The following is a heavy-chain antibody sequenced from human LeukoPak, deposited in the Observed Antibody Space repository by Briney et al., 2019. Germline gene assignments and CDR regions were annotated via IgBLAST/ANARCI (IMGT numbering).Heavy chain of an antibody. CDR1: GGTFSSYA. CDR2: IIPIFGIA. Sequence: ASVKVSCKASGGTFSSYAISWVRQAPGQGLEWMGRIIPIFGIANYAQKFQGRVTITADKSTSTAYMELSSLRSEDTAVCYCARDMTVTTSSDYYYGMDVWGQGTTVTVSS. D-gene: IGHD4-17*01. J-gene: IGHJ6*02. V-gene: IGHV1-69*04. CDR3: ARDMTVTTSSDYYYGMDV.